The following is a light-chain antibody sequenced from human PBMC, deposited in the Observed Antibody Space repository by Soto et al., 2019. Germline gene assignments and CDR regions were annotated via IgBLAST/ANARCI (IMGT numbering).Light chain of an antibody. CDR2: EVF. J-gene: IGLJ2*01. Sequence: QSALTQPPSASGSPGQSVTISCTGTSSDLGRYSYVSWYQQHPGKAPKLMIYEVFKRPSGVPDRFSGSKSGNTASLTVSGLQAVDEADYYCSSYADTNNLVFGGGTKLTVL. CDR3: SSYADTNNLV. CDR1: SSDLGRYSY. V-gene: IGLV2-8*01.